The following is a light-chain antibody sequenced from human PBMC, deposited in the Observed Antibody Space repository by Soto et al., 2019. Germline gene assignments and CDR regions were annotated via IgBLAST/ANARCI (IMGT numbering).Light chain of an antibody. J-gene: IGKJ1*01. CDR3: QQSYSTPTWT. Sequence: DIQLTQTPTSVSASVGDRVTITCRASQSISSYLIWFQQKPGKAPKLLIYAASSLQSGVPSRFSGSGSGTDFTLTISSLQPEDFATYYCQQSYSTPTWTFGQGTKVDIK. V-gene: IGKV1-39*01. CDR1: QSISSY. CDR2: AAS.